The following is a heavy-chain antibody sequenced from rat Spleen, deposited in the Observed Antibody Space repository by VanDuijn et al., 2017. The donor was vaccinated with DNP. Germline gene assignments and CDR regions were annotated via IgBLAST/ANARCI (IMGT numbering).Heavy chain of an antibody. D-gene: IGHD1-9*01. V-gene: IGHV2-30*01. CDR1: GFSLTSYN. CDR2: IWTGGST. J-gene: IGHJ4*01. Sequence: QVQLKESGPGLVQPSQTLSLTCTVSGFSLTSYNVHWVRQPTGKGLEWMGIIWTGGSTYYNSGLKSRLRISRDTSKSQVFLKKKSLQTEDTAMYFCARYYGYNYYAMDAWGQGTSVTVSS. CDR3: ARYYGYNYYAMDA.